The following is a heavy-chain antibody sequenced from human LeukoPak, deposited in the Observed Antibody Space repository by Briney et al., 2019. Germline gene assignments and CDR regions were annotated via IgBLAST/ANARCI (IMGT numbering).Heavy chain of an antibody. CDR2: ISSSSSYI. D-gene: IGHD3-22*01. V-gene: IGHV3-21*01. J-gene: IGHJ4*02. Sequence: GGSLRLSCAASGFTFSSYSMNWVRQAPGKGLEWVSSISSSSSYIYYADSVKGRFTIPRDNAKNSLYLQMNSLRAEDTAVYYCARDSAGFSGYYCDYWGQGTLVTVSS. CDR3: ARDSAGFSGYYCDY. CDR1: GFTFSSYS.